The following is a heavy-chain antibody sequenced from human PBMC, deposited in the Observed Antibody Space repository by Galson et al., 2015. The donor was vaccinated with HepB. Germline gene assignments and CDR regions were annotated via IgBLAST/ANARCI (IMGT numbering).Heavy chain of an antibody. J-gene: IGHJ5*02. Sequence: SVKVSCKASGYTFTSYYMHWVRQAPGQGREWMGIINPSGGSTSYAQKFQGRVTMTRDTSASTVYMELSSLRSEDTAVYYCARDSLSSTNWFDPWDQGTLVTVSS. CDR2: INPSGGST. CDR1: GYTFTSYY. D-gene: IGHD6-13*01. CDR3: ARDSLSSTNWFDP. V-gene: IGHV1-46*01.